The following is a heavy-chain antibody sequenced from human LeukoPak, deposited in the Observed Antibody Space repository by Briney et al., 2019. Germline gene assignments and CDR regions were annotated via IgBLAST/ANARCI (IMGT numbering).Heavy chain of an antibody. J-gene: IGHJ4*02. CDR3: ARAARSVFDWLSRPFDY. CDR2: ISAYNGNT. V-gene: IGHV1-18*01. D-gene: IGHD3-9*01. CDR1: GGTFSSYG. Sequence: ASVKVSCKASGGTFSSYGISWVRQAPGQGLEWMGWISAYNGNTNYAQKLQGRVTMTTDTSTSTAYMELRSLRSDDTAVYYCARAARSVFDWLSRPFDYWGQGTLVTVSS.